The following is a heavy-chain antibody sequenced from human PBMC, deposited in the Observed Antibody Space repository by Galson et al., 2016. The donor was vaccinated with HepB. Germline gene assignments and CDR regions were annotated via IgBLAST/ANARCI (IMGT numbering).Heavy chain of an antibody. D-gene: IGHD2-8*01. CDR3: ARDQPRILYGRRYYYIDV. CDR1: GLTFTTYW. V-gene: IGHV3-74*03. CDR2: INLDGSTT. J-gene: IGHJ6*03. Sequence: SLRLSCAASGLTFTTYWMHWLRQAPGNGQLWVSRINLDGSTTTHADSVKRRCTIYRDSAKNTLYLQMNSVRAEDTAVYYCARDQPRILYGRRYYYIDVWGKGTTVTVSS.